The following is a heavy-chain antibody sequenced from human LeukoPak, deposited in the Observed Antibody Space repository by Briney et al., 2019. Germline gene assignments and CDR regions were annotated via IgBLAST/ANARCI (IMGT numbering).Heavy chain of an antibody. CDR1: GFTFTNYW. CDR3: ASRLGGNSGVDY. D-gene: IGHD4-23*01. CDR2: IKQDRSEK. J-gene: IGHJ4*02. V-gene: IGHV3-7*01. Sequence: GGSLRLSCAASGFTFTNYWMSWVRQAPGKGLELVANIKQDRSEKYYVDSVKGRFTISRDNAKNSLYLQMNSLRAEDTAVYYCASRLGGNSGVDYWGQGTLVTVSS.